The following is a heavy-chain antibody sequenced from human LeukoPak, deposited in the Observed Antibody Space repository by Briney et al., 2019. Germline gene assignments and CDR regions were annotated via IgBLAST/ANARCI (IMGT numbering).Heavy chain of an antibody. D-gene: IGHD1-26*01. V-gene: IGHV1-18*01. CDR2: ISTNNGNT. Sequence: ASVKVSCMASGYTFSSYSITWVRQAPGQGLECMGWISTNNGNTKYAQKFQGRVTMTTDTSTSTAYMELSSVTSADTAVYYCARISAYWGQGTLVTVSS. J-gene: IGHJ4*02. CDR1: GYTFSSYS. CDR3: ARISAY.